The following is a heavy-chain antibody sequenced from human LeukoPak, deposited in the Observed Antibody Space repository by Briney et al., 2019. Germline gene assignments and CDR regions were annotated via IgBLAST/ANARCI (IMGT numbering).Heavy chain of an antibody. V-gene: IGHV3-7*01. Sequence: PGGSLRLSCAASGFTFGAYWMSWFRQAPGKGPEGVASIKDDGSAQFYVDSLEGRFTISRDNAKNTLYLQMDTMRVEDTAVYYCARHIVGEQNFDYWSQGTLVTVSS. J-gene: IGHJ4*02. CDR1: GFTFGAYW. D-gene: IGHD3-16*02. CDR2: IKDDGSAQ. CDR3: ARHIVGEQNFDY.